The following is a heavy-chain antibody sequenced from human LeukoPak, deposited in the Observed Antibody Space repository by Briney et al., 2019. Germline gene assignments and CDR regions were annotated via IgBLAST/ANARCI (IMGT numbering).Heavy chain of an antibody. CDR1: GFTFSNFA. J-gene: IGHJ4*02. CDR2: ITGSGGFT. Sequence: GGSLRLSCAASGFTFSNFAMSWVRQAPGKGLEWVSVITGSGGFTQYADSVKGRFTISRDNSKNTVYLQMNSLRVEDTALYYCVRSLDYWGQGTLVTVSS. CDR3: VRSLDY. V-gene: IGHV3-23*01.